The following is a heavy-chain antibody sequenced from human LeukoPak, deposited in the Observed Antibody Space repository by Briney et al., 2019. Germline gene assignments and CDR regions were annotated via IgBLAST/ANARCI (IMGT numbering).Heavy chain of an antibody. CDR1: GFTFSSYG. CDR2: LSFDGSHK. J-gene: IGHJ4*02. Sequence: GGSLRLSCAASGFTFSSYGMLWVRQSPGKGLEWVAALSFDGSHKDYADSVKGRFTISRDNSKNTLYLHMNSLRAEDTAVYYCAKAHDSGWYSLEYWGQGTLVIVTS. CDR3: AKAHDSGWYSLEY. V-gene: IGHV3-30*18. D-gene: IGHD6-19*01.